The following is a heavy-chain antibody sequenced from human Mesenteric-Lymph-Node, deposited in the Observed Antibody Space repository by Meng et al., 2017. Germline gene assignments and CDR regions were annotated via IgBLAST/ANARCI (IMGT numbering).Heavy chain of an antibody. CDR3: AGDRVSYNWNAGTAY. Sequence: ASAKVFCKASGYTFTRYAMHWERQAPGHRLEGMGWNNGYNGNTDYAQKFKGRITMTIDTSTSTAYMELQSLRTDDTAVYYCAGDRVSYNWNAGTAYWGQGTLVTVSS. J-gene: IGHJ4*02. V-gene: IGHV1-3*01. CDR1: GYTFTRYA. D-gene: IGHD1-20*01. CDR2: NNGYNGNT.